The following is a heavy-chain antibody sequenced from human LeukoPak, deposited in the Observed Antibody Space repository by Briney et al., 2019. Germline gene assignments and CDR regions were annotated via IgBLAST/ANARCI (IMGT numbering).Heavy chain of an antibody. CDR1: GGSIGTSAYY. D-gene: IGHD3-16*02. Sequence: SQTLSLTCTVSGGSIGTSAYYWNWIRQHPGKGLEWIGFISDSGSTLYNPSLMSRVTISSDTSKNQFSLKLTSVTAADMAVYYCARGRYSYGWNDSWGQGTLVTVSS. V-gene: IGHV4-31*03. CDR3: ARGRYSYGWNDS. CDR2: ISDSGST. J-gene: IGHJ5*01.